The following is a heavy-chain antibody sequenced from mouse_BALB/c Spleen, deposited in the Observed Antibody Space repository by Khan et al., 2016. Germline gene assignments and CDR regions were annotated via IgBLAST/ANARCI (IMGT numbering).Heavy chain of an antibody. CDR1: GYSITSDYA. Sequence: EVKLEESGPGLVKPSQSLSLTCTVTGYSITSDYAWNWIRQFPGNKLEWMGYITYSGSTTYNPSLKSRISITRDTSKNQFFLQLSSVTTEDTATDYCANMDYWGQGSSVTVSS. J-gene: IGHJ4*01. CDR3: ANMDY. V-gene: IGHV3-2*02. CDR2: ITYSGST.